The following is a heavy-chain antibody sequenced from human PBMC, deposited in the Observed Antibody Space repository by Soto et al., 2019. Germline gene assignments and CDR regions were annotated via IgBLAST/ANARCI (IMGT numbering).Heavy chain of an antibody. CDR3: ARDLYGSGSYSRGY. J-gene: IGHJ4*02. CDR2: IIPIFGTA. CDR1: GGTFSSYA. Sequence: QVQLVQSGAEVKKPGSSVKVSCKASGGTFSSYAISWVRQAPGQGLGWMGGIIPIFGTANYAQKFQGRVTITADESTSTAYMELSSLRSEDTAVYYCARDLYGSGSYSRGYWGQGTLVTVSS. V-gene: IGHV1-69*01. D-gene: IGHD3-10*01.